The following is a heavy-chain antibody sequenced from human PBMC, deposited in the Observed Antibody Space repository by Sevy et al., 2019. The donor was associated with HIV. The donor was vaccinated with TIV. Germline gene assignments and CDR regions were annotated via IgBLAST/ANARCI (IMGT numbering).Heavy chain of an antibody. J-gene: IGHJ4*02. V-gene: IGHV3-23*01. CDR1: GFTFSSYA. CDR2: ISGTGSIT. CDR3: AKGSHNTGWFPDY. Sequence: GGSLRLSCAASGFTFSSYAMSWVRQAPGKGLEWVSPISGTGSITYYADSVMGRLTISRDNSNNILYLQMNSLRAEDTAVYFCAKGSHNTGWFPDYWGQGTLVTVSS. D-gene: IGHD6-19*01.